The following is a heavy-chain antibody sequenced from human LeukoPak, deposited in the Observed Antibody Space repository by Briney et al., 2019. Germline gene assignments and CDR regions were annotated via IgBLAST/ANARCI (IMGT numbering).Heavy chain of an antibody. CDR3: AKDSAVAGNYGMDV. D-gene: IGHD6-19*01. V-gene: IGHV3-23*01. CDR1: GFTFSSYA. CDR2: ISGSGGST. Sequence: PGGSLRLSCAASGFTFSSYAMSWVRQAPGKGLEWVSAISGSGGSTYYADSVKGRFTISRDNSKNTLYLQMNSLRAEDTAVYYCAKDSAVAGNYGMDVWGQGTTVTVSS. J-gene: IGHJ6*02.